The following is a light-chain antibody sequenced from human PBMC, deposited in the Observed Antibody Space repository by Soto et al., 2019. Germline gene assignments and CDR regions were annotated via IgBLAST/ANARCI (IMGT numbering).Light chain of an antibody. CDR1: QSVSSNY. CDR3: QQYGSSYPWK. CDR2: GAS. Sequence: EIVLTQSPGTLSLSPGERATLSCRASQSVSSNYLAWYQQKPGQAPRLVIYGASSRATGIPDRFSGSGSGTDFTLTIRRLEPEDFAVYYCQQYGSSYPWKLGQGTNVDIK. V-gene: IGKV3-20*01. J-gene: IGKJ1*01.